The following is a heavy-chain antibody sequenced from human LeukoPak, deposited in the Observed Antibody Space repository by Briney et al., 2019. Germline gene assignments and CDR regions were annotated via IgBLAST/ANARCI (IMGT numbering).Heavy chain of an antibody. V-gene: IGHV3-23*01. J-gene: IGHJ4*02. CDR1: GFTFSSHA. D-gene: IGHD1-26*01. CDR3: VKDYQVGNSPAFGDY. CDR2: LIENGATT. Sequence: GGSLRLSCSASGFTFSSHAMSWVRRAPGKGLEWVSGLIENGATTYYADSVKGRFTISRDNSRNTMYLQMNSLRVEDTAVYYCVKDYQVGNSPAFGDYWGQGTLVTISS.